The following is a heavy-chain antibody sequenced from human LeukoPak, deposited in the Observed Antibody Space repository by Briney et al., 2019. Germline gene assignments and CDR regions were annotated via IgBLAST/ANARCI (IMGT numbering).Heavy chain of an antibody. CDR3: ARDASLQTGAFDV. CDR1: GXSISRSDG. Sequence: SETLSLTCAVSGXSISRSDGWSWVRQSPGKGLEWIGEIFHSGSTKYNPSLKSRVTISVDNSKNQFSLNLTSVTAADTAMYYCARDASLQTGAFDVWGQGTMVTVSS. V-gene: IGHV4-4*02. J-gene: IGHJ3*01. D-gene: IGHD5-24*01. CDR2: IFHSGST.